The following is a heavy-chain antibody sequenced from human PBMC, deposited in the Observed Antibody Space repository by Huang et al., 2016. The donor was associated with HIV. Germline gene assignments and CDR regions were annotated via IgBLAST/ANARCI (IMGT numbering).Heavy chain of an antibody. J-gene: IGHJ6*04. CDR2: ISGSANTR. Sequence: QVQLVESGGGLVKPGGSLRLSCAASGFSLSDHYINWLRQAPGKGLEWVSDISGSANTRDTADAVKGRRTISRDNAKKSVYLQMNSLRAEDTAVYYCARGQSEYYDSCGHMDVWGKGTMVTVSS. CDR1: GFSLSDHY. CDR3: ARGQSEYYDSCGHMDV. D-gene: IGHD3-22*01. V-gene: IGHV3-11*04.